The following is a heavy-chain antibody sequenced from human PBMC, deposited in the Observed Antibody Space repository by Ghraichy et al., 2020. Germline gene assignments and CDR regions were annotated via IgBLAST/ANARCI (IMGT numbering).Heavy chain of an antibody. D-gene: IGHD6-6*01. V-gene: IGHV3-15*01. CDR1: GFTFSNAW. CDR2: IKSKTDGGTT. CDR3: TTDWHDSSSSLFDY. J-gene: IGHJ4*02. Sequence: SCAASGFTFSNAWMSWVRQAPGKGLEWVGRIKSKTDGGTTDYAAPVKGRFTISRDDSKNTLYLQMNSLKTEDTAVYYCTTDWHDSSSSLFDYWGQGTLVTVSS.